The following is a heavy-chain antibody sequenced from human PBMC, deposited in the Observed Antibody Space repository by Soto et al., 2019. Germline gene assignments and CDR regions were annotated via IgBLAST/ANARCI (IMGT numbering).Heavy chain of an antibody. CDR3: ARVPAANQYYYYYYMDV. D-gene: IGHD2-2*01. CDR1: GFTFNTYA. V-gene: IGHV3-23*01. Sequence: PGGSLRLSCAASGFTFNTYAMSWVRQAPGKGLEWASAISGGGGNTNYADSVKGRFTISRDNSKDTLYLQMTSLRAEDTAVYYCARVPAANQYYYYYYMDVWGKGTTVTVSS. J-gene: IGHJ6*03. CDR2: ISGGGGNT.